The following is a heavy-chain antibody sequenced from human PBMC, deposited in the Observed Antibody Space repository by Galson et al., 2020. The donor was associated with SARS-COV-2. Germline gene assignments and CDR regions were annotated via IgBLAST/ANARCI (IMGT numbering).Heavy chain of an antibody. V-gene: IGHV3-7*01. CDR3: ARNSSSTATTSLYYYYGMDV. D-gene: IGHD4-17*01. CDR2: ITQDGSEK. J-gene: IGHJ6*02. Sequence: GGSLRLSCAASGFTFSSYWMSWVRQAPGKGLEWVANITQDGSEKYMDSVKGRFTISRDNAKNSLYLQMNSLRADDTAVYYCARNSSSTATTSLYYYYGMDVWGQGTTVTVSS. CDR1: GFTFSSYW.